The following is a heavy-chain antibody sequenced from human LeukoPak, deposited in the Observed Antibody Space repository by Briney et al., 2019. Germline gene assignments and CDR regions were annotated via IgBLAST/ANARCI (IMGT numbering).Heavy chain of an antibody. V-gene: IGHV1-2*06. CDR2: VNPNNGVP. Sequence: ASVKVSCKASGYTFTGYYMHWVRQAPGQGLEWMGRVNPNNGVPNYAQKFQGRVTMTRGTAISTAFMELSSLGSDDTAVYFCAREVGYSSSYYGRFDPWGQGTLVIVSS. CDR3: AREVGYSSSYYGRFDP. CDR1: GYTFTGYY. D-gene: IGHD2-2*01. J-gene: IGHJ5*02.